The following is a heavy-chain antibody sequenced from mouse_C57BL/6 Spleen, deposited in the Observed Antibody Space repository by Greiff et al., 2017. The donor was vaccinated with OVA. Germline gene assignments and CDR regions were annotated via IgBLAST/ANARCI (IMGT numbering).Heavy chain of an antibody. CDR2: INYDGSST. CDR3: AREYYGSNYYAMDY. D-gene: IGHD1-1*01. V-gene: IGHV5-16*01. CDR1: GFTFSDYY. J-gene: IGHJ4*01. Sequence: EVQRVESEGGLVQPGSSMKLSCTASGFTFSDYYMAWVRQVPEKGLEWVANINYDGSSTYYLDSLKSRFIISRDNAKNILYLQMSSLKSEDTATYYCAREYYGSNYYAMDYWGQGTSVTVSS.